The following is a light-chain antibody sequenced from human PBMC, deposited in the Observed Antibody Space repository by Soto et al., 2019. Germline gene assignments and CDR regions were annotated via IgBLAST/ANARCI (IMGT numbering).Light chain of an antibody. V-gene: IGKV3-20*01. CDR2: GAS. CDR3: QQYGSSPWT. CDR1: QSVNSSY. Sequence: EIVLTQSPGTLSLSPGERATLSCRASQSVNSSYLAWYQQKPGQAPRPLIYGASSRAIGIPDRFSGSGSGTDFTLTISRLESEDFAVYYCQQYGSSPWTFGQGTKVDIK. J-gene: IGKJ1*01.